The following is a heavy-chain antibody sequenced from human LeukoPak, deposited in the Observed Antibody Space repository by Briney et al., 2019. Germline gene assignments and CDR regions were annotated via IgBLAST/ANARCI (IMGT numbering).Heavy chain of an antibody. CDR2: IYYSGST. J-gene: IGHJ4*02. V-gene: IGHV4-39*01. CDR1: GGSISSTSYY. D-gene: IGHD2-2*01. Sequence: SETPSLTCTVSGGSISSTSYYWGWIRQPPGKGLEWIGTIYYSGSTYYNPSLRSRVTISVGTSKNQFSLKLNSVTAADTAVYYCASGDIVVVPAATHSLDYWGQGTLVTVSS. CDR3: ASGDIVVVPAATHSLDY.